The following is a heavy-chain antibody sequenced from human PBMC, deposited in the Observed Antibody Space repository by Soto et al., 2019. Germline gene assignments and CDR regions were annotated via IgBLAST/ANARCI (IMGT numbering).Heavy chain of an antibody. Sequence: ASVKVSCKASGYTFTSYGISWVRQAPGQGLEWMGWISAYNGNTNYAQKLQGRVTMTTDTSTSTAYMELRSLRSEDTAVYYCARGAVTTHSTAYYGMDVWGQGTTVTVSS. CDR3: ARGAVTTHSTAYYGMDV. CDR1: GYTFTSYG. V-gene: IGHV1-18*01. J-gene: IGHJ6*02. D-gene: IGHD4-4*01. CDR2: ISAYNGNT.